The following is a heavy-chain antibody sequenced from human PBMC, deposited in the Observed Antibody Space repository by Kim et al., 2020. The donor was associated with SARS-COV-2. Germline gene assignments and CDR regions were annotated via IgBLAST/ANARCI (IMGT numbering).Heavy chain of an antibody. CDR3: ARVSYDIVATRMPFDY. D-gene: IGHD5-12*01. J-gene: IGHJ4*02. Sequence: ASVKVSCKASGYTFTGYYMHWVRQAPGQWLEWMGWINPNSGGTNYAQKFQGRVTMTRDTSISTAYMELSRLRSDDTAVYYCARVSYDIVATRMPFDYWGQGTLVTVSS. CDR1: GYTFTGYY. V-gene: IGHV1-2*02. CDR2: INPNSGGT.